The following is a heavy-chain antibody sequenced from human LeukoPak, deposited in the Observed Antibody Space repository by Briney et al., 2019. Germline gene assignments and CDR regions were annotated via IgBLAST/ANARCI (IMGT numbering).Heavy chain of an antibody. J-gene: IGHJ4*02. CDR3: ARAPPMVRGVITGYFDY. CDR1: GFTFSSYE. D-gene: IGHD3-10*01. V-gene: IGHV3-48*03. Sequence: GGSLRLSCAASGFTFSSYEMNWVRQAPGKGLEWVSYISSSGSTIYYADSVKGRFTISRDNAKNSLYLQMNSLRAEDTAVYYCARAPPMVRGVITGYFDYWGQGTLVTVSS. CDR2: ISSSGSTI.